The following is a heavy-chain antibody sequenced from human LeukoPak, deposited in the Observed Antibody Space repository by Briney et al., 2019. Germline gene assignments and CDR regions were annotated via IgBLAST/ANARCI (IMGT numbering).Heavy chain of an antibody. CDR3: ARDPEGSGSYYNVI. J-gene: IGHJ4*02. Sequence: SETLSLTCTVSGGSISSHSWSWIRQPAGKGLEWIGRIFTSGSTYYNPSLKSRVIMSVDTSKNQFSLKLSSVTAADTAVYYCARDPEGSGSYYNVIWGQGTLVTVSS. CDR2: IFTSGST. V-gene: IGHV4-4*07. CDR1: GGSISSHS. D-gene: IGHD3-10*01.